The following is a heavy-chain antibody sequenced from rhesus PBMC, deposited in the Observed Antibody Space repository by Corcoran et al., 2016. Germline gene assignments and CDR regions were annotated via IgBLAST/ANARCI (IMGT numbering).Heavy chain of an antibody. Sequence: QVTLKESGPALVKPTQTLTLTCTFSGFSISTSGMGVGWIRPPPGKALEWLALIYWDDEKYYSTSLKSRLTISKDTSKNQVVLTMTNRDPVDTATYYCARTVTTFFDYWGQGVLVTVSS. CDR2: IYWDDEK. V-gene: IGHV2-174*01. CDR3: ARTVTTFFDY. J-gene: IGHJ4*01. CDR1: GFSISTSGMG. D-gene: IGHD4-23*01.